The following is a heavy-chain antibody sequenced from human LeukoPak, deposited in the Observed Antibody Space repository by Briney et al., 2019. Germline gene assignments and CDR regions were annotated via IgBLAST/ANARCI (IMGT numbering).Heavy chain of an antibody. D-gene: IGHD6-19*01. V-gene: IGHV4-34*01. CDR2: INHSGST. Sequence: TSETLSLTCAVYGGSFSGYYWSWIRQPPGKGLEWIGEINHSGSTNYNLSLKSRVTISVDTSKNQFSLKLSSVTAADTAVYYCARGLRYSSGRVFDYWGQGTLVTVSS. CDR3: ARGLRYSSGRVFDY. J-gene: IGHJ4*02. CDR1: GGSFSGYY.